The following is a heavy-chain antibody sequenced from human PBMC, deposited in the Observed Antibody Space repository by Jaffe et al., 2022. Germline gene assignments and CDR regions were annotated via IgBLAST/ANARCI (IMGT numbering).Heavy chain of an antibody. CDR2: ISWNSGSI. CDR1: GFTFDDYA. J-gene: IGHJ5*02. V-gene: IGHV3-9*01. Sequence: EVQLVESGGGLVQPGRSLRLSCAASGFTFDDYAMHWVRQAPGKGLEWVSGISWNSGSIGYADSVKGRFTISRDNAKNSLYLQMNSLRAEDTALYYCAKDMGIAVAGTRWRSNWFDPWGQGTLVTVSS. D-gene: IGHD6-19*01. CDR3: AKDMGIAVAGTRWRSNWFDP.